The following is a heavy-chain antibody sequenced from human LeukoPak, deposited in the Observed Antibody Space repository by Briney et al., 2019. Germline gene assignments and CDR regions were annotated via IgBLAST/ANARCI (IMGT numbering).Heavy chain of an antibody. CDR3: ARGWGEYYHDSSGYYEIDAFDI. J-gene: IGHJ3*02. CDR2: IIPIFCTA. Sequence: ASVKVSCKASGGTFSSYAISWVRQAPGQGLEWMGGIIPIFCTANYAQKFQGRVTITTDESTSTAYMELSSLRSEDTAVYYCARGWGEYYHDSSGYYEIDAFDIWGQGTMVTVSS. V-gene: IGHV1-69*05. CDR1: GGTFSSYA. D-gene: IGHD3-22*01.